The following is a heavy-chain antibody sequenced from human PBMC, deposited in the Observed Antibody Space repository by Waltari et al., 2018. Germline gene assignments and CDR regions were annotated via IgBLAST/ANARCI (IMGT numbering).Heavy chain of an antibody. Sequence: EVQLVESGGALVQPGGSLRLSCAASGFTFGTSWMAWVRQAPGKELEWGANMKGDGTKQSYLDSVEGRFTSSRDNGKNSLSLEMNSLRAEDTAVYYCARDRNDHDGGVYYDVLDFWGQGTKVTVSS. CDR2: MKGDGTKQ. D-gene: IGHD2-21*01. CDR1: GFTFGTSW. J-gene: IGHJ3*01. V-gene: IGHV3-7*03. CDR3: ARDRNDHDGGVYYDVLDF.